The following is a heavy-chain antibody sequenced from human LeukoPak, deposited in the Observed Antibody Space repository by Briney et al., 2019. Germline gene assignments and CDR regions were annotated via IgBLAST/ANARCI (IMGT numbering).Heavy chain of an antibody. D-gene: IGHD1-26*01. CDR3: ARGGYSGSYFAY. V-gene: IGHV3-20*01. Sequence: PGGSLRLSCAASGFIFDDYGMSWVRQAPGKGLEWVSGINWNGGSTGYADSVKGRFTISRDNAKNSLYVQMNSLRAEDTALYNCARGGYSGSYFAYWGQGTLVTVSS. J-gene: IGHJ4*02. CDR1: GFIFDDYG. CDR2: INWNGGST.